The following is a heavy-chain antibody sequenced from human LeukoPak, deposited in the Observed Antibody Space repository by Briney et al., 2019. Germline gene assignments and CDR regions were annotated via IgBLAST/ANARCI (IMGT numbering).Heavy chain of an antibody. Sequence: GGSLRLSCAASGFNFSNYDMHWVRQAPGKGLEWVAFIRNDRSNKYYADSVKGRFTISRDNSKNTLDLQMNSLRAEDTAVYYCAKGDSSWGQGTLVTVSS. CDR2: IRNDRSNK. CDR3: AKGDSS. CDR1: GFNFSNYD. J-gene: IGHJ5*02. D-gene: IGHD2-21*02. V-gene: IGHV3-30*02.